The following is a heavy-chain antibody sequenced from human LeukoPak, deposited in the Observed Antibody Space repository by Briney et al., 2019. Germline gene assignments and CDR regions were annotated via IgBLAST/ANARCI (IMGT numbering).Heavy chain of an antibody. CDR1: GFTFSSYW. CDR3: ARGNSRFHYYYGMDV. D-gene: IGHD4-23*01. V-gene: IGHV3-74*01. CDR2: INTDGSST. J-gene: IGHJ6*02. Sequence: GGSLRLSRAASGFTFSSYWMHWVRQAPGKGLVWVSRINTDGSSTGYADSVKGRFTISRDNAKNTLYLQMNSLRAEDTAVYYCARGNSRFHYYYGMDVWGQGTTVTVSS.